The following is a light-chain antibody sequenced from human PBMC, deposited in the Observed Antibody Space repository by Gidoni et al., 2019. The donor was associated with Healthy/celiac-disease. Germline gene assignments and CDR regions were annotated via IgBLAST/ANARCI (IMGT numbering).Light chain of an antibody. CDR3: SSYTSSREV. V-gene: IGLV2-14*01. CDR2: EVS. Sequence: QSALTQPASVSGSPGQSITISCTGTSSDVGGYNYVSWYQQHPGTAPKLMIYEVSNRPSGVSNRFSGSKSGNTASLTISGLQAEDEADYYCSSYTSSREVFGTGTKVTVL. CDR1: SSDVGGYNY. J-gene: IGLJ1*01.